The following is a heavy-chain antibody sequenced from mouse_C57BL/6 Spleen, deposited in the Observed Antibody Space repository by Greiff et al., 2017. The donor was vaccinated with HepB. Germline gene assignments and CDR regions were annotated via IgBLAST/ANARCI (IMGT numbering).Heavy chain of an antibody. V-gene: IGHV1-54*01. CDR2: INPGSGGT. D-gene: IGHD2-5*01. CDR1: GYAFTNYL. Sequence: QVQLQQSGAELVRPGTSVKVSCKASGYAFTNYLIEWVKQRPGQGLEWIGVINPGSGGTNYNEKFKGKATLTADKSSSTAYMQLSSLTSEDSAVYFCAYYSNWFAYWGQGTLVTVSA. J-gene: IGHJ3*01. CDR3: AYYSNWFAY.